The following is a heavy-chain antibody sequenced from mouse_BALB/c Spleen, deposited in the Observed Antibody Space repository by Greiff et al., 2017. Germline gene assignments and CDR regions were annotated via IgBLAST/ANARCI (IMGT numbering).Heavy chain of an antibody. J-gene: IGHJ4*01. V-gene: IGHV5-6-4*01. D-gene: IGHD1-2*01. CDR1: GFTFSSYT. Sequence: DVQLVESGGGLVKPGGSLKLSCAASGFTFSSYTMSWVRQTPEKRLEWVATISSGGSYTYYPDSVKGRFTISRDNAKNTLYLQMSSLKSEDTAMYYCTRDDGSYAMDYWGQGTSVTVSS. CDR3: TRDDGSYAMDY. CDR2: ISSGGSYT.